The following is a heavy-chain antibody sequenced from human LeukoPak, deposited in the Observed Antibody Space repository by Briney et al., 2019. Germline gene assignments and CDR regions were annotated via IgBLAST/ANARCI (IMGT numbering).Heavy chain of an antibody. CDR1: GYPFNHYW. Sequence: GESLEIPCKASGYPFNHYWVGWVPQMPGKGLEWMGIIYPGDSNTRYSPSFEGQVLISADKSIGTVYLHWGSLKASDTAMYFCARRGSLASDAVDIWGQGTLVSV. CDR3: ARRGSLASDAVDI. CDR2: IYPGDSNT. J-gene: IGHJ3*02. V-gene: IGHV5-51*01.